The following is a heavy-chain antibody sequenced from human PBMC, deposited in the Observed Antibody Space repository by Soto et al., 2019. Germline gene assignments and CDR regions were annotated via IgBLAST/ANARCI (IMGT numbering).Heavy chain of an antibody. Sequence: SVKVSCKASGGTFSSYAISWVRQAPGQGLEWMGGIIPIFGTANYAQKFQGRVTVTTDTSTSTAYMELRSLRSDDTAVYYCARGSGSGNYGMDVWGQGTTVTVSS. CDR2: IIPIFGTA. D-gene: IGHD3-10*01. CDR1: GGTFSSYA. V-gene: IGHV1-69*05. J-gene: IGHJ6*02. CDR3: ARGSGSGNYGMDV.